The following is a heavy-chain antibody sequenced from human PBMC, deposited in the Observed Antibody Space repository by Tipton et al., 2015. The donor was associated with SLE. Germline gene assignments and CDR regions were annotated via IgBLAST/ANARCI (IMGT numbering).Heavy chain of an antibody. Sequence: QLVQSGDEVKKPGASVKVSCKASGYTFISYGITWVRQAPGQGLEWMGWINTYNGNTNYAQKVQARVTMTTDTSTSTVYMELRSLTSDDTAVYYCARCNSEWSGEFGYWGQGTLVTVSS. V-gene: IGHV1-18*01. CDR1: GYTFISYG. D-gene: IGHD3-3*01. J-gene: IGHJ4*02. CDR2: INTYNGNT. CDR3: ARCNSEWSGEFGY.